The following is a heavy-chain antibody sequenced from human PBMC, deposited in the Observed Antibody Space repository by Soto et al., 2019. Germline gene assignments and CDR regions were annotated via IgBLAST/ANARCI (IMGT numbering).Heavy chain of an antibody. J-gene: IGHJ6*02. D-gene: IGHD3-3*01. CDR3: ARDSRSLRVFYYYYGMDV. CDR1: GFTFSSYS. CDR2: ISSSSSTI. Sequence: GGSLRLSCAASGFTFSSYSMNWVRQAPGKGLEWVSYISSSSSTIYYADSVKGRFTISRDNAKNSLYLQMNSLRDEDTAVYYCARDSRSLRVFYYYYGMDVWGQGTTVTVSS. V-gene: IGHV3-48*02.